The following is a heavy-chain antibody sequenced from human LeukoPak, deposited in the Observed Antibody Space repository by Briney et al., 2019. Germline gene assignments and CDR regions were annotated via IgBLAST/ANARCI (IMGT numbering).Heavy chain of an antibody. V-gene: IGHV4-39*07. D-gene: IGHD2-2*03. J-gene: IGHJ4*02. Sequence: SEPLCLTCTVSGGSISSSSYYWGWLRQPPGKGLEWIGSIYYSGSTYYNPSLKSRVTMSVDTSKNQFSLKLSSVTAADTAVYYCARDGYCSSTSCSLDYSDYWGQGTLVTVSS. CDR1: GGSISSSSYY. CDR3: ARDGYCSSTSCSLDYSDY. CDR2: IYYSGST.